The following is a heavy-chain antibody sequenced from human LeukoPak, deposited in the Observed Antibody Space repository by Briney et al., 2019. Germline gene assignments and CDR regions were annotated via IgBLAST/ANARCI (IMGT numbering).Heavy chain of an antibody. CDR1: GGSISSYY. CDR2: IYYSGST. Sequence: KPSETLSLTCTVSGGSISSYYWSWIRQPPGKGLEWIGYIYYSGSTNYNPSLKSRVTMSVDTSKNQFSLKLSSVTAADTAVYYCASHYYESRGYSPFDSWGQGTLATASS. J-gene: IGHJ4*02. V-gene: IGHV4-59*01. D-gene: IGHD3-22*01. CDR3: ASHYYESRGYSPFDS.